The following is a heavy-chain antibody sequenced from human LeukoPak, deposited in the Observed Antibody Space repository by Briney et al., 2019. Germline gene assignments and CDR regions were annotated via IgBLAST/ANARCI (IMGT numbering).Heavy chain of an antibody. CDR2: ISNSGSNT. CDR1: GFTFSNYA. J-gene: IGHJ4*02. D-gene: IGHD3-10*01. CDR3: VVTSGRSGGI. V-gene: IGHV3-23*01. Sequence: GGSLRLSCVASGFTFSNYAMSWVRQTPGKGLEWVSVISNSGSNTYYADSVKGRFTISRDNSKNTLYLQMDSLRADDTALYYCVVTSGRSGGIWGQGALVTVSS.